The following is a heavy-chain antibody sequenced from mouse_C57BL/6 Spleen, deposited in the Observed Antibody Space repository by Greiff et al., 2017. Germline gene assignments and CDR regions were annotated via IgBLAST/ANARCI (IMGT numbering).Heavy chain of an antibody. J-gene: IGHJ2*01. Sequence: VMLVESGPGLVQPSQSLSITCTASGFSLTSYGVHWVRQSPRKGLEWLGVIWSGGSTDYNAAFISRLSLSKDNSKSQVFFKMNSLQADDTAIYYCARRGYYRNGYFDYWGQGTTLTVSS. CDR1: GFSLTSYG. CDR3: ARRGYYRNGYFDY. V-gene: IGHV2-2*01. CDR2: IWSGGST. D-gene: IGHD2-14*01.